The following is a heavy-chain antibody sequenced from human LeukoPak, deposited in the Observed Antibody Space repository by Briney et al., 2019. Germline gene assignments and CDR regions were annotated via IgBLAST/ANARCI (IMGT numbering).Heavy chain of an antibody. CDR3: ARPVEMAPGGDAFDI. J-gene: IGHJ3*02. CDR2: IYHSGST. D-gene: IGHD5-24*01. V-gene: IGHV4-4*02. Sequence: SETLSLTCAVSGGSISSSNWWSWVRQPPGKGLEWIGEIYHSGSTNYNPSLKSRVTISVDKSKNQFSLKLSSVTAADTAVYYCARPVEMAPGGDAFDIWGQGKMVTVSS. CDR1: GGSISSSNW.